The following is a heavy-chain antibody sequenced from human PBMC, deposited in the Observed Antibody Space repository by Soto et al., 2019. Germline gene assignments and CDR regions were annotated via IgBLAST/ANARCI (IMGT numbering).Heavy chain of an antibody. CDR3: ARDRSTYGGGGTGEVKENWFDP. J-gene: IGHJ5*02. CDR1: GGSISRYY. CDR2: AYYSGDT. D-gene: IGHD2-8*01. V-gene: IGHV4-59*01. Sequence: SETLSLTCSVSGGSISRYYWSWIRQPPGKGLEWIGYAYYSGDTGYNPSLQSRVTMAVDTSKNQVSLKLTSVTAADTAVYYCARDRSTYGGGGTGEVKENWFDPWGQGALVTVSS.